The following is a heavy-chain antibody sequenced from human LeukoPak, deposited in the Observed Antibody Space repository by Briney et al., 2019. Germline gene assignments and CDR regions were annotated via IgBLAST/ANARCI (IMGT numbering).Heavy chain of an antibody. D-gene: IGHD3-10*01. V-gene: IGHV4-34*12. J-gene: IGHJ5*02. Sequence: GSLRLSCAASGFTFSSFEMNWIRQPPGKGLEWIAEKFQSGSTNYSPSLKSRVTISLDTSKNQFSLNLTSVTAADTAVYYCARHLSPRRGSETYYRPHRGFDPWGQGTLVTVSS. CDR1: GFTFSSFE. CDR3: ARHLSPRRGSETYYRPHRGFDP. CDR2: KFQSGST.